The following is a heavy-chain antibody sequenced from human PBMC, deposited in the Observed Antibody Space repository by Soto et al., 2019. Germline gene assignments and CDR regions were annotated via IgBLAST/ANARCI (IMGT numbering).Heavy chain of an antibody. D-gene: IGHD4-4*01. V-gene: IGHV1-8*01. CDR3: ARAPSWETTVTPDSFDY. CDR1: RYTFISYD. CDR2: MNPKSANT. J-gene: IGHJ4*02. Sequence: QVQLVQSGAEVKKPGASVKVSCKASRYTFISYDINWVRQATGQGLEWMGWMNPKSANTGYAQNFQGRVTMTRNTSISTAYVELSSLRSEDTAVYYCARAPSWETTVTPDSFDYWGQGTLVTVSS.